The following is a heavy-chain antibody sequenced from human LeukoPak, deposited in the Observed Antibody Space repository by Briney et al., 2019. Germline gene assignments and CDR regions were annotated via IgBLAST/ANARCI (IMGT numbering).Heavy chain of an antibody. Sequence: PGGSLRLSCAASGFTFSDYYMSWIRQAPGKGLEWVSCISISGSTTYYADSVKDRFTISRDNAKNSRHLQMNSLRAEDTGVYHCVRERHAFDIWGQGTVVTVSS. CDR1: GFTFSDYY. CDR3: VRERHAFDI. J-gene: IGHJ3*02. D-gene: IGHD6-25*01. V-gene: IGHV3-11*01. CDR2: ISISGSTT.